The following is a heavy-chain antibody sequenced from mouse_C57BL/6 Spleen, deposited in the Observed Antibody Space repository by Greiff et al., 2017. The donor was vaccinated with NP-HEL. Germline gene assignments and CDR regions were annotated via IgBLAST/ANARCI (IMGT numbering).Heavy chain of an antibody. CDR3: AREYYGSSRYFDV. V-gene: IGHV5-4*03. D-gene: IGHD1-1*01. CDR2: ISDGGSYT. CDR1: GFTFSSYA. Sequence: EVKLMESGGGLVKPGGSLKLSCAASGFTFSSYAMSWVRQTPEKRLEWVATISDGGSYTYYPDNVKGRFTISRDNAKNTLYLQMSHLKSEDTAMYYCAREYYGSSRYFDVWGTGTTVTVSS. J-gene: IGHJ1*03.